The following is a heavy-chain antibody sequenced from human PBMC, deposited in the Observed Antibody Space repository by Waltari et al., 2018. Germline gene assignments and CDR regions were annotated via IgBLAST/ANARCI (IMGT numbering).Heavy chain of an antibody. CDR2: INTSGGST. D-gene: IGHD6-13*01. V-gene: IGHV1-46*01. J-gene: IGHJ4*02. Sequence: QVQLVQSGAEGKKPGASVKVSCKASGYTCTSYDMHWVRQATGQGLEWMGIINTSGGSTSYAQKFHGRVTMTRDTSTSTDYMELSSLRSEDTAVYYCATLLVRVDYCGQGTLVTVSS. CDR3: ATLLVRVDY. CDR1: GYTCTSYD.